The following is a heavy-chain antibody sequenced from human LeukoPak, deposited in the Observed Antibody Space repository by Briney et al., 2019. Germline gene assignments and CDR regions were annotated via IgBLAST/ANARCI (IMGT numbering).Heavy chain of an antibody. D-gene: IGHD5-18*01. V-gene: IGHV3-15*01. J-gene: IGHJ4*02. CDR1: GFTFSNAW. CDR3: TTDLLRYSYGGYPFRFDY. CDR2: IKSKTDGGTT. Sequence: GGSLRLSCAASGFTFSNAWMSWVRQAPGKGLEWVGRIKSKTDGGTTDYAAPVKGRFTISRDDSKNTLYLQMNSLKTEDTAVYYCTTDLLRYSYGGYPFRFDYWGQGTLVTVSS.